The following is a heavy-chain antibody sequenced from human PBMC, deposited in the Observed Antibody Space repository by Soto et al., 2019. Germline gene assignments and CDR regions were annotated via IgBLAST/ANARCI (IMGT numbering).Heavy chain of an antibody. CDR3: ARLRTYDLMTAPDY. V-gene: IGHV4-34*01. CDR1: GGSFSGYY. CDR2: INHSGST. J-gene: IGHJ4*02. Sequence: AETLSLTCAVYGGSFSGYYWTWIRQPPGTGLEWIGEINHSGSTNYNPSLKSRVTISLDTSKNQFSLKLSSVTAADTAVYYCARLRTYDLMTAPDYWGQGTLVTVSS. D-gene: IGHD2-21*02.